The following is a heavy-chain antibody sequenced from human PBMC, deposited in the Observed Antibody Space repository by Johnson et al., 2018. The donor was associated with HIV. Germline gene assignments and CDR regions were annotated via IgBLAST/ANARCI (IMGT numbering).Heavy chain of an antibody. CDR1: GFTFKDYY. Sequence: QVQLVESGGGLVKPGGSLRLSCAASGFTFKDYYMNWVRQTPGKGLEWVAHISSSGTTKYYADSVKGRFTISRDNSKNTLYLQMNSLRAEDTAVYYCAKDLPPNSSWYGAPDAFDIWGKGTMVTVSS. V-gene: IGHV3-11*04. CDR3: AKDLPPNSSWYGAPDAFDI. D-gene: IGHD6-13*01. CDR2: ISSSGTTK. J-gene: IGHJ3*02.